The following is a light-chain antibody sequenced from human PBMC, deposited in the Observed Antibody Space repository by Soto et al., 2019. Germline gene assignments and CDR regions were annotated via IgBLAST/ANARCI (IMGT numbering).Light chain of an antibody. Sequence: DIQLTQSPSTLSSSIGDRVTITWRASEDINDWLAWYQQKPGNASKFLIYDASTLQSGVPSRFSGSGSGTELTLTISSLQTEDFAAYYCQQRSNWPPITFGQGTRLEIK. J-gene: IGKJ5*01. CDR3: QQRSNWPPIT. V-gene: IGKV1-5*01. CDR2: DAS. CDR1: EDINDW.